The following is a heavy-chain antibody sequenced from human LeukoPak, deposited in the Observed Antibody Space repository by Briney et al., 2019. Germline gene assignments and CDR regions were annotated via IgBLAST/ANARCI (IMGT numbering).Heavy chain of an antibody. Sequence: SETLSLTCTVSGSSIISASYYWGWIRQSPGGGLEWLGSIYYVGQTDYKSSLKSRLTMSVDTSRNQFSLKLSSVTAADTAVYYCARGAAAAGNSAFDIWGQGTMVTVSS. D-gene: IGHD6-13*01. CDR2: IYYVGQT. CDR1: GSSIISASYY. J-gene: IGHJ3*02. CDR3: ARGAAAAGNSAFDI. V-gene: IGHV4-39*07.